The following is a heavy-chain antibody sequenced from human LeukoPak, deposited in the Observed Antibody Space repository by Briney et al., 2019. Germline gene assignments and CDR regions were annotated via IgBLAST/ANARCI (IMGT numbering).Heavy chain of an antibody. CDR3: ATGYSNGWQPRYFDY. J-gene: IGHJ4*02. CDR1: GLTVSTTY. V-gene: IGHV3-66*01. Sequence: GGSLRLSCAVSGLTVSTTYMSWVRQAPGKGLEWVSAIYSGGGTYYSDSVKGRFTISRDNSKNTLYLQMNSLRAEDTAVYYCATGYSNGWQPRYFDYWGQGTLVTVSS. D-gene: IGHD6-19*01. CDR2: IYSGGGT.